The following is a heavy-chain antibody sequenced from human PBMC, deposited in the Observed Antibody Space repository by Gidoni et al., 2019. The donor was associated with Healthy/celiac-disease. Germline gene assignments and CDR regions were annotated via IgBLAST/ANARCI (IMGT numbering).Heavy chain of an antibody. CDR1: GFTFSRHV. V-gene: IGHV3-33*01. Sequence: QVQLVESGGGVVQPGRSLRLSCSASGFTFSRHVMHWVRPAPGKGLEWVAVIWYDGSNKYYADSVKGRFTISRDNSKNTLYLQMNSLRAEDTAVYYCAREPNFDYYDSSGYPIDYWGQGTLVTVSS. J-gene: IGHJ4*02. D-gene: IGHD3-22*01. CDR2: IWYDGSNK. CDR3: AREPNFDYYDSSGYPIDY.